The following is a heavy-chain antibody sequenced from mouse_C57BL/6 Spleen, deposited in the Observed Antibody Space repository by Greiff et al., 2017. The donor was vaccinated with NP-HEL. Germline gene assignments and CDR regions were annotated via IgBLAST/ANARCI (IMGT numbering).Heavy chain of an antibody. CDR2: IDPSDSYT. Sequence: VQLQQPGAELVKPGASVKLSCKASGYTFTSYWMQWVKQRPGQGLEWIGEIDPSDSYTNYNQKFKGKATLTVDTSSSTAYMQLSSLTSEDSAVYYCARSRTAQATAWFAYWGQGTLVTVSA. CDR1: GYTFTSYW. D-gene: IGHD3-2*02. V-gene: IGHV1-50*01. J-gene: IGHJ3*01. CDR3: ARSRTAQATAWFAY.